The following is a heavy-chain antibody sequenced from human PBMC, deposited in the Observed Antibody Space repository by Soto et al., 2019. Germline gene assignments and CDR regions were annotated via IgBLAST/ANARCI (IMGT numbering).Heavy chain of an antibody. J-gene: IGHJ6*02. Sequence: EVRLEEAGGGFVQPGGSLRVSCSGSGFIFSSFWMHWVRPGPGKGLEWVSRINGDGASLAYAESVKGRFSISRDNVKNTLHLQMNSLGVDDTAVDFCAREGSLGLDVWGRGTTVTVSS. CDR1: GFIFSSFW. CDR3: AREGSLGLDV. CDR2: INGDGASL. V-gene: IGHV3-74*03. D-gene: IGHD3-10*01.